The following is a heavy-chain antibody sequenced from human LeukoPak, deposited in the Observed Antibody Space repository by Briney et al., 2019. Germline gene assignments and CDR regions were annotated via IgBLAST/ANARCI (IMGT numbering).Heavy chain of an antibody. J-gene: IGHJ4*02. Sequence: SETQSLTCTVSGGSISRYYWSWIRQPAGKGLEWIGRIYSTGSTNYNPSLKSRVTMSVDTSKNQFSLRLRSVTAADTAVYCCARQIASAGTAGFDFWGQGALVTVSS. CDR1: GGSISRYY. CDR3: ARQIASAGTAGFDF. V-gene: IGHV4-4*07. D-gene: IGHD6-13*01. CDR2: IYSTGST.